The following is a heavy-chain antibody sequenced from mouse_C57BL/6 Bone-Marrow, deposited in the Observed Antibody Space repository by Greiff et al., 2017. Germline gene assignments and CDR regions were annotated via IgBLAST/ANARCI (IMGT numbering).Heavy chain of an antibody. CDR1: GYTFTSHG. CDR3: AIPYYFDY. V-gene: IGHV1-56*01. CDR2: IFPGSGCT. J-gene: IGHJ2*01. Sequence: VHLVESGPELVRPGASVKLSCKASGYTFTSHGMQWVRQTPGQGLEWIGAIFPGSGCTSYNEKFKGKATLTVDTSSSTAYMQLSSLTSEDSAVYFCAIPYYFDYWGQGTTLTDSS.